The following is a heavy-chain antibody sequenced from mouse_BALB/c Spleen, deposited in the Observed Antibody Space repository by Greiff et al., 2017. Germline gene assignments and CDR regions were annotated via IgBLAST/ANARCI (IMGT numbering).Heavy chain of an antibody. V-gene: IGHV1S81*02. CDR1: GYTFTSYY. Sequence: QVQLQQPGAELVKPGASVKLSCKASGYTFTSYYMYWVKQRPGQGLEWIGGINPSNGGTNFNEKFKSKATLTVDKSSSTAYMQLSSLTSEDSAVYYCTRSNWDRKRYYYAMDYWGQGTSVTVSS. D-gene: IGHD4-1*01. CDR3: TRSNWDRKRYYYAMDY. J-gene: IGHJ4*01. CDR2: INPSNGGT.